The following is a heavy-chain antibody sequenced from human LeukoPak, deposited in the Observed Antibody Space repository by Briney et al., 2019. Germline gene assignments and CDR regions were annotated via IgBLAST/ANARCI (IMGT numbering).Heavy chain of an antibody. CDR3: AREIGSVVVPAAMGYYYYYMDV. V-gene: IGHV4-59*01. CDR2: IYYSGST. Sequence: SETLSLTCTVSGGSISSYYWSWIRQPPGKGLGWIGYIYYSGSTNYNPSLKSRVTISVDTSKNQFSLKLSSVTAADTAVYYCAREIGSVVVPAAMGYYYYYMDVWGKGATVTVSS. D-gene: IGHD2-2*01. CDR1: GGSISSYY. J-gene: IGHJ6*03.